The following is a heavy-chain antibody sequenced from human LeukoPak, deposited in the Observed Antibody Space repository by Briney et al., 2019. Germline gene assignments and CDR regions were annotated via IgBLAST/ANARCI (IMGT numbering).Heavy chain of an antibody. V-gene: IGHV3-66*01. CDR3: ARAPSTDYCSGGSCYRMYNWFDP. CDR1: GFTVSSNY. J-gene: IGHJ5*02. D-gene: IGHD2-15*01. Sequence: GGSLRLSCAASGFTVSSNYMSWVRQAPGKGLEWVSVIYSGGSTYYADSVKGRFTISRDNSKNTLYLQMNSLRAEDTAVYYCARAPSTDYCSGGSCYRMYNWFDPWGQGTLVTVSS. CDR2: IYSGGST.